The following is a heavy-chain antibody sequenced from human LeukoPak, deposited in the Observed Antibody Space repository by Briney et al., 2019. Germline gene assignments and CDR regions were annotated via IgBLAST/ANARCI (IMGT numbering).Heavy chain of an antibody. V-gene: IGHV3-21*01. D-gene: IGHD2-15*01. CDR2: ISSSSSYI. J-gene: IGHJ5*02. CDR3: ARGVVVVVAAPELYNWFDP. CDR1: GFTFSIYS. Sequence: GGSLRLSCAASGFTFSIYSMNWVRQAPGKRLEWVSSISSSSSYIYYPDSVKGRFTISTDNAKNSLYLQMNSLRAEDTAVYSCARGVVVVVAAPELYNWFDPWGQGTLVTVSS.